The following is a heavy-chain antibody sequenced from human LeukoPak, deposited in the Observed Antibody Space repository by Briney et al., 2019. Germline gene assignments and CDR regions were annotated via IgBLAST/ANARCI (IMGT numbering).Heavy chain of an antibody. CDR2: ISGSGGST. D-gene: IGHD3-22*01. CDR3: VKGNYYDSSGYPYYFDY. V-gene: IGHV3-23*01. Sequence: PGGSLRLSCAASGFTFSSYAMSWVRQAPGKGLEWVSAISGSGGSTYYADSVKGRFTISRDNSKNTLYLQMNSLRAEDTAVYYCVKGNYYDSSGYPYYFDYWGQGTLVTVSS. J-gene: IGHJ4*02. CDR1: GFTFSSYA.